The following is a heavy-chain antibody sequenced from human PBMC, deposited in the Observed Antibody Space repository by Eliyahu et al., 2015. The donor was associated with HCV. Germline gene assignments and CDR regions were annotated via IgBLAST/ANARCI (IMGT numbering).Heavy chain of an antibody. Sequence: EVQLVESGGGLVQPGGSLXLSCAASGFTVSSNYMXWVGQAPGKGLEWVSVIYSGGSTYYADSVKGRFTISRDNSKNTLYLQMNSLRAEDTAVYYCARDNRRLGETPFFDYWGQGTLVTVSS. CDR2: IYSGGST. CDR3: ARDNRRLGETPFFDY. CDR1: GFTVSSNY. V-gene: IGHV3-66*01. D-gene: IGHD3-10*01. J-gene: IGHJ4*02.